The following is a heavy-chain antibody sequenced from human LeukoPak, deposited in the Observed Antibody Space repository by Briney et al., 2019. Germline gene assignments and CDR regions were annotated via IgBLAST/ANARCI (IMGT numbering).Heavy chain of an antibody. D-gene: IGHD6-25*01. CDR2: INHSGST. CDR3: ARIPARSNWFDP. CDR1: GGSFSGFY. V-gene: IGHV4-34*01. Sequence: TSETLSLTCAVHGGSFSGFYWIWIRQTSGKGLEWIGEINHSGSTNYNPSLKSRVTISVDTSKNQFSLNLRSMTAADAGMYYCARIPARSNWFDPWGQGTLVTVSS. J-gene: IGHJ5*02.